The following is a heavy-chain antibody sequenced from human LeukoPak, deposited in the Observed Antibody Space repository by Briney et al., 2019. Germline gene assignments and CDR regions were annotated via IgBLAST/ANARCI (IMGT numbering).Heavy chain of an antibody. D-gene: IGHD2-15*01. CDR1: GFTFSSYG. CDR3: AKDSAPYCSGGSCYGKLRDPDYYFDY. CDR2: ISYDGSNK. V-gene: IGHV3-30*18. Sequence: GGSLRLSCAASGFTFSSYGMHRVRQAPGKGLEWVAVISYDGSNKYYADSVKGRFTISRDNSKNTLYLQMNSLRAEDTAVYYCAKDSAPYCSGGSCYGKLRDPDYYFDYWGQGTLVTVSS. J-gene: IGHJ4*02.